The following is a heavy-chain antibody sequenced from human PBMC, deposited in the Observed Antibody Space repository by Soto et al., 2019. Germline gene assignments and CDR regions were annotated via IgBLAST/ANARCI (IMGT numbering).Heavy chain of an antibody. CDR2: IYGGGST. J-gene: IGHJ4*02. CDR3: ARDLAAAGKLGY. Sequence: GGSLRLSCAASGFTVSSNYMGWVRQAPGKGLEWVSVIYGGGSTYYADSVKGRFTISRDNSKNTLYLQVNSLRAEDTAVYYCARDLAAAGKLGYWGQGTLVTVSS. D-gene: IGHD6-13*01. V-gene: IGHV3-66*01. CDR1: GFTVSSNY.